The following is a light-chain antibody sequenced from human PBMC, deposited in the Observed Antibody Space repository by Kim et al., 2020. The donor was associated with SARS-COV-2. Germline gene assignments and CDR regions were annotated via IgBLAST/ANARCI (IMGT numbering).Light chain of an antibody. CDR1: QSVSSN. Sequence: AVSPGERATRSCRASQSVSSNLAWYQQKPGQAPRLLIYAASTRATGIPARFSGSGSGTEFTLTISSLQSEDFAVYYCQQYNNWLTFGGGTKVDIK. CDR2: AAS. J-gene: IGKJ4*01. V-gene: IGKV3-15*01. CDR3: QQYNNWLT.